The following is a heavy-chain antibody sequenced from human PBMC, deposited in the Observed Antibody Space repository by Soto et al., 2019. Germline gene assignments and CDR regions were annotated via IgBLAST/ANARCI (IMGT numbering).Heavy chain of an antibody. CDR1: GGSISSGDYY. CDR2: IYYSGST. V-gene: IGHV4-30-4*01. Sequence: PSETLSLTCTVSGGSISSGDYYWSWIRQPPGKGLEWIGYIYYSGSTYYNPSLKSRVTISVDTSKNQFSLKLSSVTAADTAVYYCARDLYYYGPGGVDPWGQGTLVTVSS. J-gene: IGHJ5*02. D-gene: IGHD3-10*01. CDR3: ARDLYYYGPGGVDP.